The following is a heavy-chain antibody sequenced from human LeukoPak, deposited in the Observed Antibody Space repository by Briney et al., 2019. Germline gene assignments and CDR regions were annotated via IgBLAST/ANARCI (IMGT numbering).Heavy chain of an antibody. CDR1: GFTFSSYA. J-gene: IGHJ6*02. V-gene: IGHV3-30-3*01. CDR2: ISYDGSNK. CDR3: AREPVAPPYYYGMGV. Sequence: GRSLRLSCAASGFTFSSYAMHWVRQAPGKGLEWVAVISYDGSNKYYADSVKGRFTISRDNSKNTLYLQMNSLRAEDTAVYYCAREPVAPPYYYGMGVWGQGTTVTVSS. D-gene: IGHD6-19*01.